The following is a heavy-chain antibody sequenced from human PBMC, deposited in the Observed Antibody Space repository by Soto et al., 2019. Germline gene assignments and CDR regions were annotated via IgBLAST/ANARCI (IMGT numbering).Heavy chain of an antibody. Sequence: GGSLRLSFAASGFTFSSYAMSWVRQAPGKGLEWVSAISGSGGSTYYAYSVKGRFTISRDNSKNTLYMKMNSLRAEDKAVYYCEKDRPTVVTTGYFDYWGQGTLVTVYS. J-gene: IGHJ4*02. CDR3: EKDRPTVVTTGYFDY. CDR2: ISGSGGST. CDR1: GFTFSSYA. V-gene: IGHV3-23*01. D-gene: IGHD4-4*01.